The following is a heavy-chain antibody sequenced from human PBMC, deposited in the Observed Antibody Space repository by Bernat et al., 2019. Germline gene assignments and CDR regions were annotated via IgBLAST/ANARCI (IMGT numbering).Heavy chain of an antibody. CDR2: ISTDGSIE. Sequence: QVQLVESGGGVVQPGRSLRLACAASGSTFSSYAMHWVRQAPGKGLEWVAVISTDGSIEYYANPVKGRFTISRDNAKNTLFLQMNSLRVEDTAVYYCAGASYFDGRVREGFDPWGQGTLVTVSS. CDR3: AGASYFDGRVREGFDP. V-gene: IGHV3-30*04. J-gene: IGHJ5*02. D-gene: IGHD3-22*01. CDR1: GSTFSSYA.